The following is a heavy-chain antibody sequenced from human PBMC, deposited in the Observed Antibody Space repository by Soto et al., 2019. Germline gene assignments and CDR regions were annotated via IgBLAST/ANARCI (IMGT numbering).Heavy chain of an antibody. J-gene: IGHJ4*02. CDR2: IYYSGST. Sequence: SETLSLTCTVSGGSISSSSYYWGWIRQPPGKGLEWIGSIYYSGSTYYNPSLKSRVTISIDTSKNQFSLKLSSLTAADTAVYYCARLPDGLHFDYRGQGTLVTVSS. CDR1: GGSISSSSYY. CDR3: ARLPDGLHFDY. V-gene: IGHV4-39*01.